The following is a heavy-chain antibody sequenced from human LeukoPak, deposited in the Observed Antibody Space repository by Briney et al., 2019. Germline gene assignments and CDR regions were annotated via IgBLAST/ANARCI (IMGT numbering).Heavy chain of an antibody. D-gene: IGHD2-2*01. CDR1: GFTFSIYS. CDR3: ARGPSCTSTSCYTTGLFDY. J-gene: IGHJ4*02. Sequence: GGSLRLSCTASGFTFSIYSMSWARQAPGKGLEWVSSISSSSNSTYYADSVKGQFTISRDNAKNSLYLQMNSLRAGDTAVYYCARGPSCTSTSCYTTGLFDYWGQGTLVTVSS. V-gene: IGHV3-21*01. CDR2: ISSSSNST.